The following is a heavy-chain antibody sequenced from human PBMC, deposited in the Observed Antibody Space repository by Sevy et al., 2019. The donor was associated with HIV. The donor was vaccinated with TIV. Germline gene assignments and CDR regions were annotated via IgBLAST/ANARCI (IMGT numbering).Heavy chain of an antibody. D-gene: IGHD2-21*01. CDR3: VNEGGGEGGDH. CDR2: IQYDGSNK. CDR1: GFSFSSYG. Sequence: VGSLRLSCAASGFSFSSYGMHWVRQAPGKVLEWMSYIQYDGSNKDYADSVKGRFTISRDNSKNTLYLQMNSLRVEDTAVFYCVNEGGGEGGDHWGQGTLVTVSS. V-gene: IGHV3-30*02. J-gene: IGHJ4*02.